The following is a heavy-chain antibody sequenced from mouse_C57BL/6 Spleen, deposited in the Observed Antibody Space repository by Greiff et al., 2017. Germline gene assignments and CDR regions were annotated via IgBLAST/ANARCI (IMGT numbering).Heavy chain of an antibody. CDR3: ARGDYGNSWFAY. J-gene: IGHJ3*01. V-gene: IGHV1-82*01. Sequence: QVQLQQSGPELVKPGASVKISCKASGYAFSSSWMNWVKQRPGKGLEWIGRIYPGDGDTNYNGKFKGKATLTAGKSSSTAYMQLSSLTSEDSAVYFCARGDYGNSWFAYWGQGTLVTVS. CDR1: GYAFSSSW. CDR2: IYPGDGDT. D-gene: IGHD2-1*01.